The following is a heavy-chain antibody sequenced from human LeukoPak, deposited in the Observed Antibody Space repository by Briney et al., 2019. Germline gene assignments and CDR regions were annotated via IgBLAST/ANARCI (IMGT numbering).Heavy chain of an antibody. J-gene: IGHJ4*02. CDR3: ARDLRQRGQWLVSFDY. Sequence: GGSLRLSCAASGFTFSSYAMHWVRQAPGKGLEWVAVISYDGSNKYYADSVKGRFTISRDNAKNSLYLQMNSLRAEDTAVYYCARDLRQRGQWLVSFDYWGQGTLVTVSS. V-gene: IGHV3-30-3*01. CDR2: ISYDGSNK. CDR1: GFTFSSYA. D-gene: IGHD6-19*01.